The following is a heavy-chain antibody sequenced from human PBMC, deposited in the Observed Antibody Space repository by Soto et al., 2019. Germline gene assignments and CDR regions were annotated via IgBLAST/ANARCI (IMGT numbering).Heavy chain of an antibody. Sequence: XGSLRLSCAASGFTFSSYAMHWVRQAPGKGLEWVAVISYDGSNKYYADSVKGRFTISRDNSKNTLYLQMNSLRAEDTAVYYCARRNWNFYYYGMDVWGQGTTVTVSS. CDR3: ARRNWNFYYYGMDV. CDR1: GFTFSSYA. D-gene: IGHD1-7*01. J-gene: IGHJ6*02. V-gene: IGHV3-30-3*01. CDR2: ISYDGSNK.